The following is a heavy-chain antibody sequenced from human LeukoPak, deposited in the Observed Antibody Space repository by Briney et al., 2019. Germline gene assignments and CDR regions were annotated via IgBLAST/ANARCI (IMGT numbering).Heavy chain of an antibody. V-gene: IGHV3-33*01. D-gene: IGHD5-12*01. CDR3: ARDVQASSGYVDH. CDR2: VWLDGSNK. J-gene: IGHJ4*02. CDR1: GFTISSHG. Sequence: GRSLRLSCAATGFTISSHGMHWVRQAPGKGLEWVAVVWLDGSNKYYGDSVKGRFTISRDNSKNTLYLEMNSLRAEDTAVYYCARDVQASSGYVDHWGQGTLVTVSS.